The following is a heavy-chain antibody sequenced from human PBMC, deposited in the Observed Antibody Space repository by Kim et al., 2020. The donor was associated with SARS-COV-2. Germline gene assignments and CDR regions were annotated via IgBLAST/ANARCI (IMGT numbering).Heavy chain of an antibody. Sequence: GGSLRLSCAASGFTFNTYAMSWVRQAPGKGLEWVSSIGGGGVTTNYPNTVKGRFTISRDNSKNTLYLQMNSLTAEDTAIYYCAKQKLRSSPAFEYWGQGTLVTVSS. CDR1: GFTFNTYA. V-gene: IGHV3-23*01. CDR3: AKQKLRSSPAFEY. CDR2: IGGGGVTT. J-gene: IGHJ4*02. D-gene: IGHD2-21*01.